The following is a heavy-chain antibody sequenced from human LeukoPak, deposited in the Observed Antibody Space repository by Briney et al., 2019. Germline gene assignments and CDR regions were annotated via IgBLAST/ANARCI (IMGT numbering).Heavy chain of an antibody. Sequence: ASVKVSCKASGYTFTSYGISWVRQAPGQGLEWMGWISAYNGNTNYAQKLRGIVTMTTDTSTSTAYMELRRLRSDDTAVYYCARSRVPAAENDYWGQGTLVTVSS. V-gene: IGHV1-18*01. CDR1: GYTFTSYG. CDR2: ISAYNGNT. D-gene: IGHD2-2*01. CDR3: ARSRVPAAENDY. J-gene: IGHJ4*02.